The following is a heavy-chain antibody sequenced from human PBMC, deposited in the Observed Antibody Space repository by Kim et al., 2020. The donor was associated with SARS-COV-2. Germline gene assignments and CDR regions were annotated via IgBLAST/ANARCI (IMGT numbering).Heavy chain of an antibody. V-gene: IGHV3-7*03. CDR1: GFTFSSYW. Sequence: GGSLRLSCAASGFTFSSYWMSWVRQAPGKGLEWVANIKQDGSEKYYVDSVKGRFTISRDNAKNSLYLQMNSLRAEDTAVYYCAREAYSRGNGMDVWGQGTTVTVSS. J-gene: IGHJ6*02. D-gene: IGHD6-13*01. CDR3: AREAYSRGNGMDV. CDR2: IKQDGSEK.